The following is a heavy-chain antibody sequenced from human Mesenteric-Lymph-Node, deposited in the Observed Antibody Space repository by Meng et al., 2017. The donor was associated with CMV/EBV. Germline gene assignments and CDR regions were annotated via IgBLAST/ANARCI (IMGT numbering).Heavy chain of an antibody. V-gene: IGHV4-31*03. CDR2: IYYSGST. CDR3: ARDRDGYNYADY. Sequence: TVSGGSISSGGYYWSCIRQHPGKGLEWIGYIYYSGSTYYNPSLKSRVSISVDTSKNQFSLKLSSVTAADTAVYYCARDRDGYNYADYWGQGTLVTVSS. D-gene: IGHD5-24*01. CDR1: GGSISSGGYY. J-gene: IGHJ4*02.